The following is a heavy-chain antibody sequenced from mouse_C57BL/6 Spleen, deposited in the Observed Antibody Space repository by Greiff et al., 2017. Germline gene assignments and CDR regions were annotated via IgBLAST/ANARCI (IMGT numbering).Heavy chain of an antibody. Sequence: QVKLQQSGPELVKPGASVKISCKASGYAFSSSWMNWVKQRPGTGLEWIGRIYPGDGDTNYNGKFKGKATLTADKSSSTAYMQLISLTSEDSAVYFCARSYGFPDYWGQGTTLTVSS. CDR3: ARSYGFPDY. V-gene: IGHV1-82*01. CDR2: IYPGDGDT. D-gene: IGHD1-2*01. CDR1: GYAFSSSW. J-gene: IGHJ2*01.